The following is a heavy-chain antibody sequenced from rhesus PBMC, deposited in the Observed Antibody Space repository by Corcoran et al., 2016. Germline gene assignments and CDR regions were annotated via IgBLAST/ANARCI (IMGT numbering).Heavy chain of an antibody. CDR2: IYGSGGRT. CDR1: GGSISSNY. V-gene: IGHV4-173*01. D-gene: IGHD3-3*01. CDR3: ARGWTGYLEF. J-gene: IGHJ1*01. Sequence: QLQLQELGPGLVKPSETLSLTCAVSGGSISSNYWSWIRQPPGKGLEWIGGIYGSGGRTEYNPSLKSRGTISKDTSKDQFSLKLSSVTAADTAVYYCARGWTGYLEFWGQGALVTVSS.